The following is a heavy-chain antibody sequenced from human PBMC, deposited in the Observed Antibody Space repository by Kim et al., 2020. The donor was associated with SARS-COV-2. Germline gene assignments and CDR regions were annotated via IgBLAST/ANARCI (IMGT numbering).Heavy chain of an antibody. CDR1: GFTFSSYW. CDR2: INSDGSST. Sequence: GGSLRLSCAASGFTFSSYWMHWVRQAPGKGLVWVSRINSDGSSTSYADPVKGRFTISRDNAKNTLYLQMNSLRAEDTAVYYCASSIPLGMILRPKGRSGPDGQLRGRDHWFDTWGEGTPVTVSS. J-gene: IGHJ5*02. D-gene: IGHD3-16*01. V-gene: IGHV3-74*01. CDR3: ASSIPLGMILRPKGRSGPDGQLRGRDHWFDT.